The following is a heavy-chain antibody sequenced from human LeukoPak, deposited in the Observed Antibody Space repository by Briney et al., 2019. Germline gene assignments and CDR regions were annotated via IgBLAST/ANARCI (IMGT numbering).Heavy chain of an antibody. J-gene: IGHJ3*02. CDR3: ARIRQRDIWFGEPFVIDAFDI. D-gene: IGHD3-10*01. V-gene: IGHV2-70*11. Sequence: SGPALVKPTQTLTLTCTFSGFSLSTSGMCVSWIRQPPGKALEWLARIDWDDDRYYSTSLKTRLTISKDTSKNQVVLTMTNMDPVDTATYYCARIRQRDIWFGEPFVIDAFDIWGQGTMVTASS. CDR2: IDWDDDR. CDR1: GFSLSTSGMC.